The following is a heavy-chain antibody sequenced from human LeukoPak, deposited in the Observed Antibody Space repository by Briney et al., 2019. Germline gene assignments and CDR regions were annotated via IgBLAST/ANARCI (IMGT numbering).Heavy chain of an antibody. CDR1: GFTFSSYA. D-gene: IGHD3-22*01. J-gene: IGHJ4*02. Sequence: GRSLRLSCAASGFTFSSYAMHWVRQAPGKGLEWVAVIWYDGSNKYYADSVKGRFTISRDNSKNTLYLQMNSLRAEDTAVYYCARAGYYYDSSGYFDYWGQGTLVTVSS. CDR3: ARAGYYYDSSGYFDY. V-gene: IGHV3-33*08. CDR2: IWYDGSNK.